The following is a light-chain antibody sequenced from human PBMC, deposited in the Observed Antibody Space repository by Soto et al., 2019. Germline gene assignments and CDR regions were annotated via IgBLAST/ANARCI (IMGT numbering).Light chain of an antibody. CDR3: QHYYNWPQYT. J-gene: IGKJ2*01. Sequence: EIVLTQSPVTLSVSPGERATLSCRTNQNIDNKLAWFQQKPGQTPRLVIFAASTRATGIPARFSGSGSGTEFTLTIISLQSDDFAVYYCQHYYNWPQYTFGQGTKLEIE. V-gene: IGKV3-15*01. CDR2: AAS. CDR1: QNIDNK.